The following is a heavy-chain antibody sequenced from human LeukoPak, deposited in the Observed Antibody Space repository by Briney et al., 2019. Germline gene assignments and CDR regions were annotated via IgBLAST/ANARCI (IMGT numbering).Heavy chain of an antibody. Sequence: SETLSLTCAVYGGSFSGYYWSWIRQPPGKGLEWIGEISHSGSTNYNPSLKSRVTMSVDTSKNQFSLKLSSVTAADTAVYYCARWGSSWYFHGPDYWGQGTLVTVSS. CDR2: ISHSGST. CDR1: GGSFSGYY. CDR3: ARWGSSWYFHGPDY. D-gene: IGHD6-13*01. J-gene: IGHJ4*02. V-gene: IGHV4-34*01.